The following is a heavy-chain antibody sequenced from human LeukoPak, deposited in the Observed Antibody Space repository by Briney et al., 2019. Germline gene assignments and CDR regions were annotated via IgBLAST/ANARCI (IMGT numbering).Heavy chain of an antibody. V-gene: IGHV3-73*01. CDR2: IRSKANSYAT. CDR1: GLTFSGSV. D-gene: IGHD2-15*01. J-gene: IGHJ4*02. Sequence: PGGSLRLSCAASGLTFSGSVMHWVRQASGKGLEWVGRIRSKANSYATAYAASVKGRFTISREDSKNTAYLQMNSLKTEDTAVYYCSVNYCSGDNCYMFWGQGTLVTVSS. CDR3: SVNYCSGDNCYMF.